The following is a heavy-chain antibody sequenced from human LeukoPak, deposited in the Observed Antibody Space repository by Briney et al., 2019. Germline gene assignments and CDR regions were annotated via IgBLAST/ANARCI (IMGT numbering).Heavy chain of an antibody. V-gene: IGHV3-23*01. CDR3: APAALQATPLPVDY. D-gene: IGHD4-11*01. CDR2: ISGSGGST. J-gene: IGHJ4*02. Sequence: VGSLRLSCAASGFTFSSYAMNWVRQAPGKGLEWVSAISGSGGSTYYADSVKGRFTISRDNSKNTLYLHMISPRAEDTAVYNCAPAALQATPLPVDYWGQGTLVTVSS. CDR1: GFTFSSYA.